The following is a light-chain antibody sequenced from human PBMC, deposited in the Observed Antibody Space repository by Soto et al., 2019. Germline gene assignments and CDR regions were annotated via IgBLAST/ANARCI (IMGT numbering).Light chain of an antibody. CDR1: QNVSSY. Sequence: EIMLTQSPATLSLSPGERATLSCRASQNVSSYLAWYQQKPGQAPRLLIYDASNKATGIPARFSGSGSGTDFTLTISSLEPEDFAIYYCQQRSNWPPVTFGGGTKVEIK. J-gene: IGKJ4*01. CDR3: QQRSNWPPVT. CDR2: DAS. V-gene: IGKV3-11*01.